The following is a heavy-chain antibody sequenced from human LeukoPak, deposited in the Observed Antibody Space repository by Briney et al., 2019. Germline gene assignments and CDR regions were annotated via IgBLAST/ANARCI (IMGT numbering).Heavy chain of an antibody. Sequence: ASVKVSCKVSGYTLTELSMHWVRRAPGQGLEWMGRIIPILGIANYAQKLQGRVTMTTDTSTSTAYMELRSLRSDDTAVYYCARDPFYSSSWYLLNWGQGTLVTVSS. J-gene: IGHJ4*02. CDR3: ARDPFYSSSWYLLN. V-gene: IGHV1-69*04. D-gene: IGHD6-13*01. CDR1: GYTLTELS. CDR2: IIPILGIA.